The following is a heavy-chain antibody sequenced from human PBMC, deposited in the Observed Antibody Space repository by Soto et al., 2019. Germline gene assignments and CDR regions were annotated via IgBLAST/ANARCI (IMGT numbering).Heavy chain of an antibody. CDR3: ARAQGSGFLVS. Sequence: PSETLSLTCTVSGGSVSSGSYYWSWIRQPPGKGLEWIGYIYYSGSTYYNPSLKSRVTISVDTSKNQFSLKLSSVTAADTAVYYCARAQGSGFLVSWGQGTLVTVSS. D-gene: IGHD3-10*01. V-gene: IGHV4-61*01. CDR2: IYYSGST. CDR1: GGSVSSGSYY. J-gene: IGHJ4*02.